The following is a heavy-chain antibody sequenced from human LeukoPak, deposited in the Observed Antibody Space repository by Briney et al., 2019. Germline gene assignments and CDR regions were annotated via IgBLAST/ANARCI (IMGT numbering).Heavy chain of an antibody. CDR2: INQDGSEK. Sequence: PGGSPRLSCAASGITFSGSWMTWVRQAPGKGLEWVANINQDGSEKYYVDSVKGRFTISRDNAKNSLFLQMNSLRAEDTAVYYCARGKGWIDYWGQGTLVTVSS. J-gene: IGHJ4*02. CDR3: ARGKGWIDY. D-gene: IGHD6-19*01. CDR1: GITFSGSW. V-gene: IGHV3-7*05.